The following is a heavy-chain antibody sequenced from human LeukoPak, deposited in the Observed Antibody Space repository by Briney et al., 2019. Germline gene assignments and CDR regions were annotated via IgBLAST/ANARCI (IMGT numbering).Heavy chain of an antibody. J-gene: IGHJ5*02. D-gene: IGHD3-3*01. V-gene: IGHV4-39*01. CDR3: ARESGPWDKNWFDP. CDR1: GGSISSSSYY. Sequence: SETLSLTCTVSGGSISSSSYYWGWIRQPPGKGLEWIGSIYYSGSTYYSPSLKSRVTISVDTSKNQFSLKLRSVTAADTTVYYCARESGPWDKNWFDPWGQGTLVTVSS. CDR2: IYYSGST.